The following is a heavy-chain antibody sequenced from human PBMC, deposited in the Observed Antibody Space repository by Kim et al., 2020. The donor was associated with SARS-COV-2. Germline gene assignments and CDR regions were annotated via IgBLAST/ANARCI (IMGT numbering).Heavy chain of an antibody. CDR3: ARAPPFGTLYYGMDV. Sequence: ASVKVSCKASGYTFTSFAVHWVRQAPGQRLEWMGWINAGNGNTKYSQKLQGRVTFTRDTSATTAYMELSSLRSEDTAVYYCARAPPFGTLYYGMDVWGQGTTVTVSS. CDR2: INAGNGNT. CDR1: GYTFTSFA. J-gene: IGHJ6*02. V-gene: IGHV1-3*01. D-gene: IGHD3-16*01.